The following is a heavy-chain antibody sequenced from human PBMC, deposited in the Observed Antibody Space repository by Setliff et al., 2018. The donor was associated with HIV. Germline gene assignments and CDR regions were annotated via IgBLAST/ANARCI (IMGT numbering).Heavy chain of an antibody. D-gene: IGHD3-16*02. CDR1: GGTISNSG. J-gene: IGHJ3*02. CDR2: LLPMLGIS. V-gene: IGHV1-69*10. CDR3: ARVVITFGDIIVTPGAFDI. Sequence: SVKVSCKASGGTISNSGISWVRQAPGQGLEWMGGLLPMLGISNYAQKFQGRVTITADESTSTVYMELSSLRSEDTAVYYCARVVITFGDIIVTPGAFDIWGPGTKVTVSS.